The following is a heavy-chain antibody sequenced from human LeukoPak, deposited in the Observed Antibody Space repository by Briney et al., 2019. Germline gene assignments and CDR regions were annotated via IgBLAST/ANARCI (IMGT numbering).Heavy chain of an antibody. J-gene: IGHJ6*03. Sequence: GGSLRLSCAASGFTFSSYSMNWVRQAPGKGLEWVSYISSSSSTIYYADSVKGRFTISRDNAKSSLYLQMNSLRAEDTAVYYCARALSDYYYYYMDVWGKGTTVTVSS. D-gene: IGHD1-26*01. CDR1: GFTFSSYS. V-gene: IGHV3-48*01. CDR2: ISSSSSTI. CDR3: ARALSDYYYYYMDV.